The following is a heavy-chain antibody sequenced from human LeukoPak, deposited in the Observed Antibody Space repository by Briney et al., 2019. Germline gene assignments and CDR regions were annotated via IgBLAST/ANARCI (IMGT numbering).Heavy chain of an antibody. CDR2: ISGSGGIT. CDR1: GFTFSSSA. D-gene: IGHD3-22*01. Sequence: PGGSLRLSCAASGFTFSSSAMSWVRQAPGKGLEWVAAISGSGGITYYADSVKGRFTISRDNSKDPLYLLMNSLRAEDTAVYYCAKRWNYYDSSGPEYWGQGPLVTV. J-gene: IGHJ4*02. V-gene: IGHV3-23*01. CDR3: AKRWNYYDSSGPEY.